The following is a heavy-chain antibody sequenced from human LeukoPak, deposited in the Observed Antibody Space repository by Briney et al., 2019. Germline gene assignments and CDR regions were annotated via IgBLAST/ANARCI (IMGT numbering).Heavy chain of an antibody. V-gene: IGHV3-23*01. D-gene: IGHD1-26*01. Sequence: GGSLRLSCAASGFTFSSYSMNWIRQAPGKGLDWVSAISSSGGDAYYADSVKGRFTISRDNSKNTLSLQMNSLRPEDTAVYYCAKVLSGTYGTKVGYWGQGTLVTVSS. CDR1: GFTFSSYS. CDR3: AKVLSGTYGTKVGY. CDR2: ISSSGGDA. J-gene: IGHJ4*02.